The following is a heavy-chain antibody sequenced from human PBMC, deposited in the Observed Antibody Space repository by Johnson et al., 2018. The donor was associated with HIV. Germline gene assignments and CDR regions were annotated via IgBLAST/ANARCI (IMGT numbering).Heavy chain of an antibody. D-gene: IGHD1-14*01. Sequence: QVLLVESGGGVVQPGRSLRLSCAASGFTVSSNAIHCVRQAPGKGLEWVAVISYDAKHKYYADSVKGRVTISRDNSKNTLYLQMNSLRAEDTVVYYCARDDRPDGFDIWGQGTMVTVSS. CDR3: ARDDRPDGFDI. CDR1: GFTVSSNA. J-gene: IGHJ3*02. CDR2: ISYDAKHK. V-gene: IGHV3-30*04.